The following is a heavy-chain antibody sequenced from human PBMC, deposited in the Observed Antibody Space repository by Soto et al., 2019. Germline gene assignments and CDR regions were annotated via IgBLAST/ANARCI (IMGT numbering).Heavy chain of an antibody. CDR3: ARVLVGRSSGWGSFRP. J-gene: IGHJ5*02. V-gene: IGHV1-8*01. CDR1: GYTFTYYD. CDR2: MNPNSGNT. D-gene: IGHD3-16*02. Sequence: ASVKVSCKASGYTFTYYDINWVRQATGQGLEWMGWMNPNSGNTGYAQKFQGRVTMTRDTSISTAYMELSSLTSEDTAVYYCARVLVGRSSGWGSFRPWGQGSPVTVSS.